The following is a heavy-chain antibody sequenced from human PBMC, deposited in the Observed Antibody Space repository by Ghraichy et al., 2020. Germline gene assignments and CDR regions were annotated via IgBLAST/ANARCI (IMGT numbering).Heavy chain of an antibody. V-gene: IGHV4-59*01. CDR3: ARGGLRGIVVVPAAGGMDV. J-gene: IGHJ6*02. CDR1: GGSISSYY. Sequence: SETLSLTCTVSGGSISSYYWSWIRQPPGKGLEWIGYIYYSGSTNYNPSLKSRVTISVDTSKNQFSLKLSSVTAADTAVYYCARGGLRGIVVVPAAGGMDVWGQGTTVTVSS. CDR2: IYYSGST. D-gene: IGHD2-2*01.